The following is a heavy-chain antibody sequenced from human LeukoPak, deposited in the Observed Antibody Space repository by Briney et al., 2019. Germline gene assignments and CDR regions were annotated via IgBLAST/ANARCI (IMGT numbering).Heavy chain of an antibody. CDR3: AKDRGVAIQPYCFDH. CDR1: GFTFSSYA. CDR2: VSGSGGST. V-gene: IGHV3-23*01. Sequence: PGGSLRLSCAASGFTFSSYAMTWVRQAPGKGLEWVSTVSGSGGSTYYADSVKGRFTISRDNSNNTLYLQMNSLRAEDSAVYFCAKDRGVAIQPYCFDHWGQGTLVTVSS. D-gene: IGHD3-10*01. J-gene: IGHJ4*02.